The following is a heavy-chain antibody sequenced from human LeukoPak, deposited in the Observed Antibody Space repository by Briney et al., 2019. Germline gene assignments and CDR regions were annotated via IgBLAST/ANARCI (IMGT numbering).Heavy chain of an antibody. CDR1: GFTFSSYA. Sequence: GGSLRLSCAASGFTFSSYAMSWVRQAPGKGLEWVSAISGSGGSTYYADSVKGRFTISRNNSKNTLYLQMNSLRAEDTAVYYCAKDYCSSTSCYPALYYYYYYGMDVWGQGTTVTVSS. J-gene: IGHJ6*02. V-gene: IGHV3-23*01. D-gene: IGHD2-2*01. CDR3: AKDYCSSTSCYPALYYYYYYGMDV. CDR2: ISGSGGST.